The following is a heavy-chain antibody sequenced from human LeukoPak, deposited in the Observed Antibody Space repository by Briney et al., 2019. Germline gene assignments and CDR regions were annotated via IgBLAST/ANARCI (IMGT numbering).Heavy chain of an antibody. V-gene: IGHV3-7*03. CDR3: ARDWDHASGTYYYDVFDI. CDR1: GFKLNDYW. J-gene: IGHJ3*02. CDR2: IKGDGGRK. D-gene: IGHD3-10*01. Sequence: GGSLRLSCAASGFKLNDYWMTWVRQAPGKGLEWVANIKGDGGRKNYVDSVEGRFTISRDNARNSMYLQMSSLRAEDTAVYFCARDWDHASGTYYYDVFDIWGQGTLVTVSS.